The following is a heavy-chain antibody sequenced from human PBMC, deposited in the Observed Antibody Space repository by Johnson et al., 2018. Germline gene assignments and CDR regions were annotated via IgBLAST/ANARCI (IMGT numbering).Heavy chain of an antibody. D-gene: IGHD1-1*01. CDR2: ISYSGTT. Sequence: QVQLQESGPGLVKPSETLSLTCTVSGGSISSYYWSWIRQPPGKGLEWVGYISYSGTTNYNPSLKSRVTISVDTSKSQFSLKLSSVTAADTGVYYCARRLGRYRRQLDAFDIWGQGTMVTVSS. J-gene: IGHJ3*02. CDR3: ARRLGRYRRQLDAFDI. V-gene: IGHV4-59*01. CDR1: GGSISSYY.